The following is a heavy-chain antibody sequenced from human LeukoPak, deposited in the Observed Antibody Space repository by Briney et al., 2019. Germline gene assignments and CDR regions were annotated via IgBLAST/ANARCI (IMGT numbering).Heavy chain of an antibody. Sequence: GGSLRLSCAASGFTFSSYSMNWVRQAPGKGLEWFSSIRSSSSYVYYADSVKGRFTISRDNAKNSLYLQMNSLRAEDTAVYYCARLYYDSSGSFAYWGQGTLVTVSS. CDR3: ARLYYDSSGSFAY. V-gene: IGHV3-21*01. J-gene: IGHJ4*02. CDR1: GFTFSSYS. CDR2: IRSSSSYV. D-gene: IGHD3-22*01.